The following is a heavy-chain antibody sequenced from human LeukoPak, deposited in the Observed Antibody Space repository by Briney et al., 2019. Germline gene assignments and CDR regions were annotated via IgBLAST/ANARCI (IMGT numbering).Heavy chain of an antibody. CDR3: ARVGYITYYYDSSGYYPYYFDY. CDR2: IKQDGSEK. Sequence: SGGSLRLSCAASGFTFSSYWMSWVRQALGKGLEWVANIKQDGSEKYYVDSVKGRFTISRDNAKNSLYLQMNSLRAEDTAAYYCARVGYITYYYDSSGYYPYYFDYWGQGTLVTVSS. J-gene: IGHJ4*02. CDR1: GFTFSSYW. D-gene: IGHD3-22*01. V-gene: IGHV3-7*01.